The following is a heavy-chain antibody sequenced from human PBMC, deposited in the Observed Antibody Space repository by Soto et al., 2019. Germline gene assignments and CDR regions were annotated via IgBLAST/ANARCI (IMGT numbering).Heavy chain of an antibody. CDR1: GGSISSYY. J-gene: IGHJ4*02. D-gene: IGHD2-21*01. Sequence: SETLSLACTVSGGSISSYYWSWIRQPPGKGLEWIGYIYYSGSTNYNPSLKSRVTISVDTSKNQFSLKLSSVTAADPAVYYCAGGGGVEFDYWGQGTLVTVSS. CDR2: IYYSGST. CDR3: AGGGGVEFDY. V-gene: IGHV4-59*01.